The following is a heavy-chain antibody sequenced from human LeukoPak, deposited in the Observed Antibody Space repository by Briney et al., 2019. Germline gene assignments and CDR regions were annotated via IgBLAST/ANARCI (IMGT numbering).Heavy chain of an antibody. CDR3: AKDTSIGRYCTNGVCSPFDY. V-gene: IGHV3-23*01. J-gene: IGHJ4*02. Sequence: PGGSLRLSCAGSGFTFSSYAMSWVRQAPGKGLEWVAAISDTGATTYDADSVKGRFTISRDNSRSTLYLQMNRLRAEDTALYYCAKDTSIGRYCTNGVCSPFDYWGQGTLVTVSS. D-gene: IGHD2-8*01. CDR1: GFTFSSYA. CDR2: ISDTGATT.